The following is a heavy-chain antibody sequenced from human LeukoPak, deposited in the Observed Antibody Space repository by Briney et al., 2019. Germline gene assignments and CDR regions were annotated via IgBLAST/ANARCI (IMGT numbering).Heavy chain of an antibody. CDR1: GFTLSSTW. CDR2: ITQDGSDE. CDR3: ARQPVGFWSGYYQYYFVL. D-gene: IGHD3-3*01. Sequence: GGSLRLSCAVSGFTLSSTWMSWVRQAPGKGLEWVANITQDGSDEYYVDSVKGRFIISRDNGKNSLFLQMSSLRTEDTAVYYCARQPVGFWSGYYQYYFVLWRQGALVTVSS. J-gene: IGHJ4*02. V-gene: IGHV3-7*01.